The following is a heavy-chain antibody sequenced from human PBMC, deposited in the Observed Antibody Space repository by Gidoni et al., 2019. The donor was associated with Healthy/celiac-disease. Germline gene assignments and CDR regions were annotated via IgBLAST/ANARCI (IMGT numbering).Heavy chain of an antibody. J-gene: IGHJ5*02. CDR1: GGSISSYY. V-gene: IGHV4-59*01. CDR2: IYYSGST. Sequence: QVQLQESGPGLVKPSEPLSLTCTVSGGSISSYYWSWIRQPPGKGLEWVGYIYYSGSTNYNPSLKSRVTISVDTSKNQFSLKLSSVTAADTAVYYCARVVGTNWFDPWGQGTLVTVSS. D-gene: IGHD1-1*01. CDR3: ARVVGTNWFDP.